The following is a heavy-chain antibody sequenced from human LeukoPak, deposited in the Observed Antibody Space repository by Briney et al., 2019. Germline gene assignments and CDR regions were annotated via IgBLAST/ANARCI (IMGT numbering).Heavy chain of an antibody. V-gene: IGHV3-30*02. CDR1: GFTVSSNY. CDR2: IRYDGSNK. Sequence: GGSLRLSCAASGFTVSSNYMSWVRQAPGKGLEWVAFIRYDGSNKYYADSVKGRFTISRDNSKNTQYLQMNSLTTEDTALYYCAKDISKRGLAIADHWGQGTLVTISS. CDR3: AKDISKRGLAIADH. D-gene: IGHD3-3*02. J-gene: IGHJ5*02.